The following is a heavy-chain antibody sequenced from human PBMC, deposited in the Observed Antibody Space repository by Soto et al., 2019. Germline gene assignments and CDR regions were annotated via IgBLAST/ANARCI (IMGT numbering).Heavy chain of an antibody. J-gene: IGHJ5*02. CDR1: GFTFDDYA. Sequence: EVQLVESGGGLVQPGRSLRLSCAASGFTFDDYAMHWVRQAPGKGLEWVSGISWNSGSIGYADSVKGRFTISRDNAKNSLYLQMNSLRAEDTALYYGAKGGTRRFLEWFDPWGQGTLVTVSS. CDR3: AKGGTRRFLEWFDP. CDR2: ISWNSGSI. V-gene: IGHV3-9*01. D-gene: IGHD3-3*01.